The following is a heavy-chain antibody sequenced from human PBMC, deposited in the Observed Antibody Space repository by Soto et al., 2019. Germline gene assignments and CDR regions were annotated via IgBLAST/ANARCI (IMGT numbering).Heavy chain of an antibody. D-gene: IGHD2-2*01. V-gene: IGHV4-31*03. CDR2: IYYSGST. CDR3: ARGAIGAFDP. Sequence: SGTLSLTCTVSGGSISSDGYYWSWLRQHPGQGREWIGYIYYSGSTYYNPSLKSRVTISLDTSKNQFSLKLGSVTAADTAVYYCARGAIGAFDPWGQGTLVTVSS. J-gene: IGHJ5*02. CDR1: GGSISSDGYY.